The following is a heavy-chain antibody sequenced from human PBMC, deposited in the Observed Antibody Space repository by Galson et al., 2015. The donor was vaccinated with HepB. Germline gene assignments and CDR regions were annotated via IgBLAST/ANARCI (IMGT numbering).Heavy chain of an antibody. J-gene: IGHJ4*02. CDR2: IIPIFGTA. CDR1: GGTFSSYA. V-gene: IGHV1-69*13. Sequence: SVKVSCKASGGTFSSYAISWVRQAPGQGLEWMGGIIPIFGTANYAQKFQGRVTITADESTSTAYMELSSLRSEDTAVYYCASEGARGYQLLLGASVPHFDLWCQGSLVAVSS. CDR3: ASEGARGYQLLLGASVPHFDL. D-gene: IGHD2-2*01.